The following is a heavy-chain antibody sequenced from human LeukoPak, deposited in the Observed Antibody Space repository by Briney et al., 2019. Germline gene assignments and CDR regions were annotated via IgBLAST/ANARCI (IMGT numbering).Heavy chain of an antibody. CDR2: INPNSGGT. J-gene: IGHJ3*02. CDR3: ARVIDYGSGRLAFDI. V-gene: IGHV1-2*04. D-gene: IGHD3-10*01. Sequence: ASVKVSCKASGYTFTGYYMHWVRQAPGQGLEWMGWINPNSGGTNYVQKFQGWVTMTRDTSISTAYMELSRLKSDDTAVYYCARVIDYGSGRLAFDIWGQGTTVIVSS. CDR1: GYTFTGYY.